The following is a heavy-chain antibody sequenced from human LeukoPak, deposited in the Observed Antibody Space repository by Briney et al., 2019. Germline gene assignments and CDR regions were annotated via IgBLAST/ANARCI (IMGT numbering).Heavy chain of an antibody. D-gene: IGHD3-10*01. CDR3: AREHSLSWFGRYYNYMDV. CDR1: GGSISSGSYY. CDR2: IYTSGST. V-gene: IGHV4-61*02. Sequence: PSQTLSLTCSVSGGSISSGSYYWSWIRQPAGKGLEWIGRIYTSGSTNCNPSLKSRVTISIDTSKNQFSLKLSSVTAADTAVYYCAREHSLSWFGRYYNYMDVWGKGTTVTVSS. J-gene: IGHJ6*03.